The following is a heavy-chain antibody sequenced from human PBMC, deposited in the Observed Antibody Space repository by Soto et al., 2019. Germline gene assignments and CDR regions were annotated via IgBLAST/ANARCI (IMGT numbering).Heavy chain of an antibody. CDR3: AAVPYYYDTSGTYFDY. V-gene: IGHV1-2*04. J-gene: IGHJ4*02. CDR2: INPNSGGT. D-gene: IGHD3-22*01. CDR1: GYTFTGYY. Sequence: GASVKVSCKASGYTFTGYYMHWVRQAPGQGLEWMGWINPNSGGTNYAQKFQGWVTISRDMSTNTAYMELSSLRSEDTAVYYCAAVPYYYDTSGTYFDYWGQGTLVTVSS.